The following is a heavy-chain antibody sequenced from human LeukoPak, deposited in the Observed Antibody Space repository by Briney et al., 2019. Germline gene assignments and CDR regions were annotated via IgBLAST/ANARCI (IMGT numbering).Heavy chain of an antibody. CDR3: ARDKEGYDILTGRGGNYFDY. V-gene: IGHV3-33*01. CDR1: GFTFSSYG. CDR2: IWYGGSNK. D-gene: IGHD3-9*01. J-gene: IGHJ4*02. Sequence: GRSLRLSCAASGFTFSSYGMHWVRQAPGKGLXXXXXIWYGGSNKYYADSVKGRFTISRDNSKNTLYLQMNSLRAEDTAVYYCARDKEGYDILTGRGGNYFDYWGQGTLVTVSS.